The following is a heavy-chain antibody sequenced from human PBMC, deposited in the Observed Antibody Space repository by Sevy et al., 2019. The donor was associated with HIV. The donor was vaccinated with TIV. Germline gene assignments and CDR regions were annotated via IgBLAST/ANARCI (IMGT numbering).Heavy chain of an antibody. D-gene: IGHD3-3*01. J-gene: IGHJ5*02. Sequence: GGSLRLSCAASGLTFSDYYMSWIRQAPGKGLEWVSYISSSGSTIYYADSVKGRFTISRDNAKNSLYLQMNSLRAEDTAVYYCARDSTYYDFWSGYYREGWFDPWGQGTLVTVSS. V-gene: IGHV3-11*01. CDR1: GLTFSDYY. CDR3: ARDSTYYDFWSGYYREGWFDP. CDR2: ISSSGSTI.